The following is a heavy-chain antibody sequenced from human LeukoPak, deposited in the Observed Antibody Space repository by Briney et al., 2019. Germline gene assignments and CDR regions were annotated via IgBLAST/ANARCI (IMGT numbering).Heavy chain of an antibody. CDR3: AGARVRYAFDI. D-gene: IGHD3-10*01. J-gene: IGHJ3*02. V-gene: IGHV3-7*01. Sequence: GGSLRLSCAASGFTFSSYWMSWVRQAPGKGLEWVANIKQDGSEKYYVDSVKGRFTISRDNAKNSLYLQMNSLRAEDTAVYYCAGARVRYAFDIWGQGTMVTVSS. CDR1: GFTFSSYW. CDR2: IKQDGSEK.